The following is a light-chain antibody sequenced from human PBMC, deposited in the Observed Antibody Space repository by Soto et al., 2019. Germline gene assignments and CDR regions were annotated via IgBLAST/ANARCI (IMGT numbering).Light chain of an antibody. V-gene: IGLV4-60*02. Sequence: QSVLTQSSSASGSLGSSVKLTCTLSSGHSSYIIAWHHQQPGKAPRYLMKLEGSGSYNKGSGVPDRFSGSSSGADRYLTISNLQFEDEANYYCETWDSNTRVFGGGTKVTVL. CDR2: LEGSGSY. CDR3: ETWDSNTRV. CDR1: SGHSSYI. J-gene: IGLJ2*01.